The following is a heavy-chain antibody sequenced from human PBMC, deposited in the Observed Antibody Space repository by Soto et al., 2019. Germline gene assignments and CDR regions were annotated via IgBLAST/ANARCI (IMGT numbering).Heavy chain of an antibody. CDR1: GGSISSGDYY. Sequence: QVQLQESGPGLVKPSQTLSLTCTVSGGSISSGDYYWSWIRQPPGKGLEWIGHIYYSGSTYYNPSLKSRVTISVDTSKNQFSLQLSSVTAADTAVYYCARDLKGLWTGYYNGAFDIWGQGTMVTVSS. CDR2: IYYSGST. J-gene: IGHJ3*02. CDR3: ARDLKGLWTGYYNGAFDI. V-gene: IGHV4-30-4*01. D-gene: IGHD3-3*01.